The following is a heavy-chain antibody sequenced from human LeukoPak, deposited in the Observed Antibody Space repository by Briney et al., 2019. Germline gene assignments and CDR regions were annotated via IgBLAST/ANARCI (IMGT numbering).Heavy chain of an antibody. J-gene: IGHJ3*02. CDR2: LSSSSSYI. Sequence: PGGSLRLSCAASGFTFSSYSMNWVRQAPGKGVEWVSSLSSSSSYIYYADSVKGRFTISRDNAKNSLYLQMNSLRAEDTAVYYCARGVGELRFLEWSFDIWGQGTMVTVSS. D-gene: IGHD3-3*01. V-gene: IGHV3-21*01. CDR3: ARGVGELRFLEWSFDI. CDR1: GFTFSSYS.